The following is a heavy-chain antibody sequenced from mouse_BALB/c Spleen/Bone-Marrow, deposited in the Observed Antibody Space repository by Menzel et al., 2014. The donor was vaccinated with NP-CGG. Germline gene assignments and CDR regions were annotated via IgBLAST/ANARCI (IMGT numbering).Heavy chain of an antibody. CDR1: GFDFSRYW. V-gene: IGHV4-1*02. CDR3: ARPGYYGYQDV. CDR2: IXPDSSTI. J-gene: IGHJ1*01. D-gene: IGHD1-2*01. Sequence: EVKVIESGGGLVQPGGSLKLSCAVSGFDFSRYWMTWVRQAPGKGXEWXXXIXPDSSTINYTPSLKDKFIISRDNAKNTLYLQMSKVRSEDTALYYCARPGYYGYQDVWGAGTTVTVSS.